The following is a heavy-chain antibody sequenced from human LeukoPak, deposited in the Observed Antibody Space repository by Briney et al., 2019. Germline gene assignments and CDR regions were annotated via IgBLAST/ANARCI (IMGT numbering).Heavy chain of an antibody. CDR3: ARDRGYCSSTSCRNWFDP. CDR1: GYTFTGYY. CDR2: INPNSGGT. Sequence: ASVKVSCKASGYTFTGYYMHWVRQAPGQGLEWMGWINPNSGGTNYAQKFQGRVTMTRDTSISTAYMELSRLRSDDTAVYYYARDRGYCSSTSCRNWFDPWGQGTLVTVSS. D-gene: IGHD2-2*03. J-gene: IGHJ5*02. V-gene: IGHV1-2*02.